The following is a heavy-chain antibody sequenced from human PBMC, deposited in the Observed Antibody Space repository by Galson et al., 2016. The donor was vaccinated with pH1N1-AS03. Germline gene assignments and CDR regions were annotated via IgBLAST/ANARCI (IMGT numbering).Heavy chain of an antibody. J-gene: IGHJ2*01. CDR3: AAPYYDSSDDGGYFDL. V-gene: IGHV4-34*01. D-gene: IGHD3-22*01. CDR1: GGSFSGYS. Sequence: ETLSLTCAVYGGSFSGYSCSWIRQPPGKGLEWIGEINHSGSTYYNPSLKTRVTISVDTSKNHFSLKLNSVTAADTAVYYCAAPYYDSSDDGGYFDLWGRGTLVSVSP. CDR2: INHSGST.